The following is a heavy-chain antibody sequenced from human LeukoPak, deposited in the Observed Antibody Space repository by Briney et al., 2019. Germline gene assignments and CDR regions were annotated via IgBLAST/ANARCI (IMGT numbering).Heavy chain of an antibody. CDR1: GYTFTAYY. CDR3: AKDPCTTWTRCFTSGFDP. CDR2: INPNSGGT. D-gene: IGHD2-2*01. V-gene: IGHV1-2*02. Sequence: ASVKVSCKASGYTFTAYYINWVRQAPGQGLEWMGWINPNSGGTKYAQKFQGRVTMTRDMSTNTVYMELSGLTSDDTAVYYYAKDPCTTWTRCFTSGFDPWARELWSPSPQ. J-gene: IGHJ5*02.